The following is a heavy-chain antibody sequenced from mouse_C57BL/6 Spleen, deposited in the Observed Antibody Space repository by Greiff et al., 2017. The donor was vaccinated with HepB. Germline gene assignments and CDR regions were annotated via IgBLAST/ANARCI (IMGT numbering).Heavy chain of an antibody. CDR1: GYSITSGYY. CDR2: ISYDGSN. J-gene: IGHJ1*03. V-gene: IGHV3-6*01. D-gene: IGHD2-4*01. Sequence: EVQLKESGPGLVKPSQSLSLTCSVTGYSITSGYYWNWIRQFPGNKLEWMGYISYDGSNNYNPSLKNRISITRDTSKNQFFLKLNSVTTEDTATYYCASYDYDGGGWYFDVWGTGTTVTVSS. CDR3: ASYDYDGGGWYFDV.